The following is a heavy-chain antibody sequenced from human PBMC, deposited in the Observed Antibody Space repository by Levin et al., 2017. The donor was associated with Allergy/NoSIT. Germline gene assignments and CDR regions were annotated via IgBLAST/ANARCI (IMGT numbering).Heavy chain of an antibody. D-gene: IGHD5/OR15-5a*01. CDR2: INYRGVT. Sequence: SETLSLTCSVSGGSVSSGTYHWSWIRRPPGKELEWIGYINYRGVTKYNPSLQSRVTISVDTSKTAFSLKVTSVTAADTAVYYCARNRIIVSGGNDYYYGMDVWGQGTTVTVSS. CDR1: GGSVSSGTYH. CDR3: ARNRIIVSGGNDYYYGMDV. J-gene: IGHJ6*02. V-gene: IGHV4-61*01.